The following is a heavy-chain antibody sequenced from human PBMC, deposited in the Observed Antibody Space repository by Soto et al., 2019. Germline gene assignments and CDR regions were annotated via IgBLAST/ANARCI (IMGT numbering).Heavy chain of an antibody. CDR3: AKERRARILKHPVQGYYGMDV. CDR1: GFTFSSYA. V-gene: IGHV3-23*01. D-gene: IGHD5-12*01. J-gene: IGHJ6*02. CDR2: ISGSGGST. Sequence: SLRLSCAASGFTFSSYAMSWVRQAPGKGLEWVSAISGSGGSTYYADSVKGRFTISRDNSKNTLYLQMNSLRAEDTAVYYCAKERRARILKHPVQGYYGMDVWGQGTTVTVSS.